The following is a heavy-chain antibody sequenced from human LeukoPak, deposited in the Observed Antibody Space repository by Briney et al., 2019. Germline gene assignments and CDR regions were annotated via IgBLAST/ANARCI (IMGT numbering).Heavy chain of an antibody. D-gene: IGHD3-10*01. J-gene: IGHJ4*02. Sequence: SVKVSCKASGYTFTSYGISWVRQAPGQGPEWMGGIIPIFGTANYAQKFQGRVTITTDESTSTAYMELSSLRSEDTAVYYCARESRGSGERGLVYIWGQGTLVTVSS. CDR1: GYTFTSYG. V-gene: IGHV1-69*05. CDR2: IIPIFGTA. CDR3: ARESRGSGERGLVYI.